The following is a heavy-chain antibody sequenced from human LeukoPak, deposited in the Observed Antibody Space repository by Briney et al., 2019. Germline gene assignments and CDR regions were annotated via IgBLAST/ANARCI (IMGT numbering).Heavy chain of an antibody. CDR3: AKDRDSSGYIDY. J-gene: IGHJ4*02. CDR1: GFTFSSYG. CDR2: ISYDGSNK. D-gene: IGHD3-22*01. Sequence: GRPLRLSCAASGFTFSSYGMHWVRQAPGKGLEWVAVISYDGSNKYYADSVKGRFTISRDNSKNTLYLQMNSLRAEDTAVYYCAKDRDSSGYIDYWGQGTLVTVSS. V-gene: IGHV3-30*18.